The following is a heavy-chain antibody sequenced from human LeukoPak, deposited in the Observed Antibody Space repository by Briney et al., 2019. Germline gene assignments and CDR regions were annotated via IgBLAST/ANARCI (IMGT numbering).Heavy chain of an antibody. CDR2: ISAYNGNT. CDR1: GYTFTSYG. V-gene: IGHV1-18*01. J-gene: IGHJ4*02. D-gene: IGHD6-19*01. Sequence: ASVKVSCKASGYTFTSYGISWVRQAPGQGLEWMGWISAYNGNTNYAQKLQGRVTMTTDTSTSTAYMELRSLRSDDTAVNYCARAQGGYSSGRRTFDYWGQGTLVTVSS. CDR3: ARAQGGYSSGRRTFDY.